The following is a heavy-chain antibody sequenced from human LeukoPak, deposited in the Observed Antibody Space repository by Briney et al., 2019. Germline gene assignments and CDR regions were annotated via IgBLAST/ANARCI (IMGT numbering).Heavy chain of an antibody. J-gene: IGHJ2*01. CDR3: ARGYFSPGIAAVKSGGWYFDL. Sequence: PGGSLRLSCAASGFTFSSYSMNWVRQAPGKGLEWVSSISSSSSTIYYADSVKGRFTISRDNAKNSLYLQMNSLRAEDTAVYYCARGYFSPGIAAVKSGGWYFDLWGRGTLVTVSS. CDR2: ISSSSSTI. D-gene: IGHD6-13*01. V-gene: IGHV3-48*01. CDR1: GFTFSSYS.